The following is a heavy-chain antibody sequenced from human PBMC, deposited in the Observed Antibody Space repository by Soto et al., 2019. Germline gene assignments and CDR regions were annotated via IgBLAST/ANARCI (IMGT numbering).Heavy chain of an antibody. CDR3: ARDHTEWLVHCDY. J-gene: IGHJ4*02. D-gene: IGHD6-19*01. CDR1: GYTFTSYG. V-gene: IGHV1-18*01. Sequence: GASVKVCCKASGYTFTSYGISWVRQAPGQGLEWMGWISAYNDNTNYAQKFQGRVTMTTDTSTSTAYMELRSLRSDDTAVYYCARDHTEWLVHCDYWGQGTLVTVSS. CDR2: ISAYNDNT.